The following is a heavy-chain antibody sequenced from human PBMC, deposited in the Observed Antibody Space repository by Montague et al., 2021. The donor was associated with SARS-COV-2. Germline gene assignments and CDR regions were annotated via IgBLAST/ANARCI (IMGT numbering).Heavy chain of an antibody. CDR1: GGFISSSY. J-gene: IGHJ6*02. Sequence: SETLSLTCTVPGGFISSSYWSWIRQPPGKGLEWIGYIYHSGNTNYNPSLKSRGTISIDTSMNQFSLSLSSMTAADTAVYFCARDLLPPRTAVKTNFFGLDVWGQGTMVIVSS. V-gene: IGHV4-59*01. CDR2: IYHSGNT. CDR3: ARDLLPPRTAVKTNFFGLDV. D-gene: IGHD2-21*02.